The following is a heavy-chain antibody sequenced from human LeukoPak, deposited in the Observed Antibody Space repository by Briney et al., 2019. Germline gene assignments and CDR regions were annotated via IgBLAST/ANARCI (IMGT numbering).Heavy chain of an antibody. V-gene: IGHV3-23*01. D-gene: IGHD3-3*01. J-gene: IGHJ6*02. CDR2: IRGSGGST. CDR3: ACPITIFGVVPPYGMDV. CDR1: GFTFKSYD. Sequence: GASLRLFCGASGFTFKSYDMRWVRQATGKGVEGVSDIRGSGGSTYYADSVKGRFTISRDNSKNTLYLQMNSLRAEDTAVYYCACPITIFGVVPPYGMDVWGQGTTVTVSS.